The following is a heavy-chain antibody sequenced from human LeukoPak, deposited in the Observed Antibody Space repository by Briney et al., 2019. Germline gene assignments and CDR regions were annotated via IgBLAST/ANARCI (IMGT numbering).Heavy chain of an antibody. D-gene: IGHD4-17*01. V-gene: IGHV4-39*01. CDR3: ASGTFEDYGDYARGDYFAY. Sequence: PSETLSLTCNVSGGSINRNDYFWAWIRQPPGKGLEWIGSIYYSEATEYNPSLKSRVTISVDTSKNQFSLKVSSVIAADTAVYYCASGTFEDYGDYARGDYFAYWGQGTLAGVSS. CDR1: GGSINRNDYF. J-gene: IGHJ4*02. CDR2: IYYSEAT.